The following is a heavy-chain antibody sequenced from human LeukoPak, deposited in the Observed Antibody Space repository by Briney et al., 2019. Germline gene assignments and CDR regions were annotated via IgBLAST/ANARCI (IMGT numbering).Heavy chain of an antibody. CDR1: GFTFTSFW. Sequence: GGSLRLSCAVSGFTFTSFWMNWVRQAPGKGPEWVASIRQDGGEKYYVDSVKGRFTISRDNDKNSLFLHMSSLRAEDTAVYYCARFSGYAPYYYYYYMDVWGKGTTVTVSS. CDR2: IRQDGGEK. J-gene: IGHJ6*03. V-gene: IGHV3-7*01. CDR3: ARFSGYAPYYYYYYMDV. D-gene: IGHD5-12*01.